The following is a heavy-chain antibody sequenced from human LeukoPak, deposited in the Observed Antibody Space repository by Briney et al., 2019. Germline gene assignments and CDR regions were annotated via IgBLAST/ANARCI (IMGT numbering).Heavy chain of an antibody. CDR3: ARDEGGSTRPPPAYIWFDP. D-gene: IGHD1-1*01. CDR2: VYSSGTT. J-gene: IGHJ5*02. V-gene: IGHV4-4*07. Sequence: PSETLSLTCTVSGGSIISYYWSWIRQPAGKGLEWIGRVYSSGTTNYNPSLKSRVTMSVDTSKNHFSLKLTSVTAADTAMYFCARDEGGSTRPPPAYIWFDPWGQGTLVTVSS. CDR1: GGSIISYY.